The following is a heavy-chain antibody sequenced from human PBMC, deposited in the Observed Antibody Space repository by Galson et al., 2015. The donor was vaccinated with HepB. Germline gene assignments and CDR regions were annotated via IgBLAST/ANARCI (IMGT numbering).Heavy chain of an antibody. CDR1: GYSFTSYW. D-gene: IGHD5-24*01. J-gene: IGHJ5*02. CDR3: ARGTNDYNLLFWFDP. V-gene: IGHV5-51*01. CDR2: IHPGDSRT. Sequence: SGAEVKKPGESLKISCKGSGYSFTSYWIGWVRQMPGQGLEWMGIIHPGDSRTRYGPSFQGQVIISVEKSISTAYLQWGSLRASDTAIYYCARGTNDYNLLFWFDPWGQGTLVTVSS.